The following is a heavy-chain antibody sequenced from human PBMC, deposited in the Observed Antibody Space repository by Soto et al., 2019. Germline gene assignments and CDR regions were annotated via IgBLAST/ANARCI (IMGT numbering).Heavy chain of an antibody. J-gene: IGHJ4*02. CDR1: GASSTTNNW. CDR2: VHHDGST. D-gene: IGHD4-17*01. CDR3: ARLYGDDEDY. Sequence: QVQVQESGPGLVRPSGTLSLTCVVSGASSTTNNWWSWVRQPPGKGLEWIGEVHHDGSTNYNAALKSRVTVALDQSKNQFSLNLNSGTAADTAVYYCARLYGDDEDYWGQGTLVTVSS. V-gene: IGHV4-4*02.